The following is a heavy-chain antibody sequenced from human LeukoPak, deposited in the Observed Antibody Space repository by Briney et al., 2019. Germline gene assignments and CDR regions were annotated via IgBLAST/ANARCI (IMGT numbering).Heavy chain of an antibody. CDR1: GYTFTGYY. J-gene: IGHJ6*02. V-gene: IGHV1-2*02. Sequence: ASVKVSCTASGYTFTGYYMHWVRQAPGQGLEWMGWINPNSGGTNYAQKFQSRVTMTRDTSISTAYMELSRLRSDDTAVFYCARDKYSPYYYYGMDVWGQGTTVTVSS. CDR3: ARDKYSPYYYYGMDV. CDR2: INPNSGGT. D-gene: IGHD6-6*01.